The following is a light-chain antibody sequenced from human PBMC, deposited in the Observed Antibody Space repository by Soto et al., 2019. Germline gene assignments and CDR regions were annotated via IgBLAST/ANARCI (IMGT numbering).Light chain of an antibody. CDR1: QSVNAN. J-gene: IGKJ1*01. CDR3: QQNNTGLGT. Sequence: EVVMTQSPATLSVSPGERATLSCRASQSVNANLAWYQQKPGQAPRLLIHGASNRATGIPARFSGSGFGTECMITISSLQSGDFAVYYWQQNNTGLGTFDKGTNVDI. V-gene: IGKV3-15*01. CDR2: GAS.